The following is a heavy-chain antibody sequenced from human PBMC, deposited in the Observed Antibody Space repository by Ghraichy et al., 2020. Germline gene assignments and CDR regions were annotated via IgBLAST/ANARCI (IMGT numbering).Heavy chain of an antibody. CDR1: GGSISSYY. Sequence: SETLSLTCTVSGGSISSYYWSWIRQPPGKGLEWIGYIYYSGSTNYNPSLKSRVTISVDTSKNQFSLKLSSVTAADTAVYYCARSLSGYFINFDYWGQGTLVTVSS. V-gene: IGHV4-59*01. CDR2: IYYSGST. D-gene: IGHD3-3*01. J-gene: IGHJ4*02. CDR3: ARSLSGYFINFDY.